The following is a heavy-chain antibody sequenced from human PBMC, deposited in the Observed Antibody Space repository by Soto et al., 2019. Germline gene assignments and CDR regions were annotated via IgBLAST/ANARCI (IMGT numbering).Heavy chain of an antibody. V-gene: IGHV4-59*01. D-gene: IGHD3-10*01. Sequence: SEALSVTCTVSGASISSYYWGWARQPPGKGLEWIGYVYYSGSTDYNPSLKSRVTISVDTSKKQFSLKLNSVTAADTAVYYCARIGWFDRSYYFHYWGQGNLVPVSS. CDR3: ARIGWFDRSYYFHY. J-gene: IGHJ4*02. CDR1: GASISSYY. CDR2: VYYSGST.